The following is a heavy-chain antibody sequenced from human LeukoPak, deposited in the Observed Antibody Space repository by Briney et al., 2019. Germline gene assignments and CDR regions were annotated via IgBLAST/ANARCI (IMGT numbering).Heavy chain of an antibody. V-gene: IGHV4-34*01. CDR3: AKVRALRYFVRGPGWFDP. CDR1: GGSFSGYY. J-gene: IGHJ5*02. D-gene: IGHD3-9*01. Sequence: SETLSLTCAVYGGSFSGYYWSWIRQPPGKGLEWIGEINHSGSTNYNPSLKSQATISVDTSKNQFSLKLNLVTAADTAVYYCAKVRALRYFVRGPGWFDPWGQGTLVTVSS. CDR2: INHSGST.